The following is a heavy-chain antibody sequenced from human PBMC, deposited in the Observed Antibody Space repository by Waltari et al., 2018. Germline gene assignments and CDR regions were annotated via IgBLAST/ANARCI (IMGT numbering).Heavy chain of an antibody. CDR2: IIPIFGTA. CDR1: GGTFRSYA. J-gene: IGHJ4*02. CDR3: ARSSFYCSGGSCRHAYFDY. V-gene: IGHV1-69*01. D-gene: IGHD2-15*01. Sequence: QVQLVQSGAEVKKPGSSVKVSCKASGGTFRSYAISWVRQAPGPGLEWMGGIIPIFGTANYAQKFQGRVTITADESTSTAYMELSSLRSEDTAVYYCARSSFYCSGGSCRHAYFDYWGQGTLVTVSS.